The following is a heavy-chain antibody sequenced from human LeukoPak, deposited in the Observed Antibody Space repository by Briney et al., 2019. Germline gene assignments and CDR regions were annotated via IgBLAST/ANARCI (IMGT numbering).Heavy chain of an antibody. CDR3: AKCSGSYFHYGMDV. J-gene: IGHJ6*02. CDR2: ISGSGGST. D-gene: IGHD3-10*02. Sequence: GGSLRLSCAASGFTFSSYAMSWVRQAPGKGLEWVSAISGSGGSTYYADSVKGRFTISRDNSKNTLYLQMNSLRAEDTAVYYCAKCSGSYFHYGMDVWRQGTTVTVSS. CDR1: GFTFSSYA. V-gene: IGHV3-23*01.